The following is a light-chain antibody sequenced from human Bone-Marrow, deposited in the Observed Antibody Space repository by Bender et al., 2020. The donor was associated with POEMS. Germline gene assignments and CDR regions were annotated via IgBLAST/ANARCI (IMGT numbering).Light chain of an antibody. Sequence: QSALTQPASVSGSPGQSITISCTGTSSDIGTYNLVSWYQQHPGKAPKLIIFEATKRPSGVSNRFSGSKSGNTASLTSSGLQTEDEADYYCCSYAGSSTFMFGGGTKVTAL. J-gene: IGLJ3*02. CDR1: SSDIGTYNL. V-gene: IGLV2-23*02. CDR3: CSYAGSSTFM. CDR2: EAT.